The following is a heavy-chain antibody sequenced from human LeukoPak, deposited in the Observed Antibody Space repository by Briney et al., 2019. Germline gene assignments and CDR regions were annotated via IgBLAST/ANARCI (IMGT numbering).Heavy chain of an antibody. J-gene: IGHJ4*02. Sequence: PSETLSLTXTVSGGSISSGSYYWSWIRQPAGRGLEWIGRIYTSGSTNYNPSLKSRVTISVDTSKNQFSLKLSSVTAADTAVYYCACHDSSGYMPWIDYWGQGTLVTVSS. CDR2: IYTSGST. D-gene: IGHD3-22*01. V-gene: IGHV4-61*02. CDR1: GGSISSGSYY. CDR3: ACHDSSGYMPWIDY.